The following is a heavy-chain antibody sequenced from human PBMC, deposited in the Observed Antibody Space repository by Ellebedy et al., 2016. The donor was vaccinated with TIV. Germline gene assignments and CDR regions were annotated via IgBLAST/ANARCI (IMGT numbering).Heavy chain of an antibody. V-gene: IGHV3-9*01. J-gene: IGHJ4*02. CDR2: ITWNCGNI. CDR3: ARDDGRGVVPAAIDY. D-gene: IGHD2-2*01. Sequence: SLKISXAASGFTFDDYAMHWVRQAPGKGLEWVSGITWNCGNIDYADSVKGRFTISRDNAKNSLYLQMNSLRPEDTAVYYCARDDGRGVVPAAIDYWGQGTLVTVSS. CDR1: GFTFDDYA.